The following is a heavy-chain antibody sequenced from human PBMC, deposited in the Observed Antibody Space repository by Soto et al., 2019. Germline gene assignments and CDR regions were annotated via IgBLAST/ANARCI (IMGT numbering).Heavy chain of an antibody. CDR1: AYTFTSYG. CDR3: ARDWYYYGSGNNHWFDP. Sequence: GASVTVSCKDSAYTFTSYGISWVRQDPGQGLEWMGRIIAYLGIANYAQKFQGRVTITTDKSTSTAYMELSSLRSEDTAVYYCARDWYYYGSGNNHWFDPWGQGTLVTVSS. V-gene: IGHV1-69*04. D-gene: IGHD3-10*01. J-gene: IGHJ5*02. CDR2: IIAYLGIA.